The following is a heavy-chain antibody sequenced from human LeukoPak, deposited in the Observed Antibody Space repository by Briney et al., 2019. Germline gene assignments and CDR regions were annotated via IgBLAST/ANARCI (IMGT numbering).Heavy chain of an antibody. CDR2: IYPGDSDT. V-gene: IGHV5-51*01. Sequence: GESLKISCKGSGYSFTTYWIGWVRQMPGKGPEWMGIIYPGDSDTRYSPSFQGQVSISADKSISTAYLQWSSLKASDTAMYYCARTYCGGDCYYSYFDYWGQGTLVTVSS. D-gene: IGHD2-21*02. CDR3: ARTYCGGDCYYSYFDY. J-gene: IGHJ4*02. CDR1: GYSFTTYW.